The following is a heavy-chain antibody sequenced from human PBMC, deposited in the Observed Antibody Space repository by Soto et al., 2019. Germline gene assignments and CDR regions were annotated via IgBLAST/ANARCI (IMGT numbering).Heavy chain of an antibody. CDR3: AKNQPSWATRAAFDY. V-gene: IGHV4-39*01. CDR2: IYFSGTT. Sequence: SETLSLTCNVSGVSISDTSYYWGWIRQPPGKGLEWIGTIYFSGTTFYNPSLKSRLTISVDTSKNQFSLRLSSVTAADTAVYYCAKNQPSWATRAAFDYWGQGTLVTVSS. J-gene: IGHJ4*02. CDR1: GVSISDTSYY. D-gene: IGHD2-2*01.